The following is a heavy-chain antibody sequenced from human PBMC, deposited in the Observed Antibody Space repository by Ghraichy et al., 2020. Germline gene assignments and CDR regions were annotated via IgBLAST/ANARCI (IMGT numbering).Heavy chain of an antibody. J-gene: IGHJ3*02. V-gene: IGHV5-10-1*01. CDR3: ARHNLQTDAFDI. Sequence: GESLNISCKGSGYRFTSYWITWVRQMPGKGLEWMGRIDPSDSHINYSPSFQGHVTISADKSISTAYLQWSSLKASDTAMYYCARHNLQTDAFDIWGQGTLVTVSS. CDR1: GYRFTSYW. CDR2: IDPSDSHI.